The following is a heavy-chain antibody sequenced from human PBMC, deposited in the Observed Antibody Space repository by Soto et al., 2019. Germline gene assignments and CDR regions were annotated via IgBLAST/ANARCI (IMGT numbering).Heavy chain of an antibody. CDR3: ARERTVAGNDY. V-gene: IGHV3-7*01. CDR2: IKQDGSEK. CDR1: GFTFNSYW. D-gene: IGHD6-19*01. Sequence: PGGSLRLSCAASGFTFNSYWMNWVRQAPGKGLEWVANIKQDGSEKYYVDSVKGRFTISRDNAKNSLFLQMNSLRAEDTAVYYSARERTVAGNDYSGQGTLVTVSS. J-gene: IGHJ4*02.